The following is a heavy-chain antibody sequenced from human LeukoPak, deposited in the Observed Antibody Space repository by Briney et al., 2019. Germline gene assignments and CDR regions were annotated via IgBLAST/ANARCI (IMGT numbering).Heavy chain of an antibody. J-gene: IGHJ5*02. Sequence: PGGSLRLSCAASGFTLSSNYMSWVRQAPGKGLEWVSVIYSGGSTYYADSVKGRFTISRDNSKNTLYLQMNSLRAEDTAVYYCARDLGSSGWYVWFDPWGQGTLVTVSS. D-gene: IGHD6-19*01. V-gene: IGHV3-53*01. CDR2: IYSGGST. CDR3: ARDLGSSGWYVWFDP. CDR1: GFTLSSNY.